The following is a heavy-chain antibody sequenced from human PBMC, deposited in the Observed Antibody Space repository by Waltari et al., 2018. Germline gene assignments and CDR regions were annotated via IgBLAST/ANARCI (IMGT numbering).Heavy chain of an antibody. CDR1: GYSFSDHH. Sequence: QVQLVQSGAEVKNLGASVRVSCQASGYSFSDHHMHWVRQAPGQGLEWVGWISPNKGDTNYAQRLQGWVTMTSDSSISTAYMELNRLRSDDTAVYYCARGGYSYGYGMDVWGQGTTVIVSS. J-gene: IGHJ6*02. V-gene: IGHV1-2*04. D-gene: IGHD5-12*01. CDR3: ARGGYSYGYGMDV. CDR2: ISPNKGDT.